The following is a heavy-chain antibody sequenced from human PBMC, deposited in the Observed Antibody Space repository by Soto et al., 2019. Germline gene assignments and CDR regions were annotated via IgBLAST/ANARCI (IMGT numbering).Heavy chain of an antibody. J-gene: IGHJ5*02. D-gene: IGHD3-10*01. V-gene: IGHV4-39*01. CDR1: GGSIRSSSYY. CDR3: ARRRYYYGSGSYYNTNWFDP. Sequence: QLQLQESGPGLVKPSETLSLTCTVSGGSIRSSSYYWGWIRQPPGKGLEWIGSIYYSGSTYYNPSLKSRVTISVDTSKNQFSLKLSSVTAADTAVYYCARRRYYYGSGSYYNTNWFDPWGQGTLVTVSS. CDR2: IYYSGST.